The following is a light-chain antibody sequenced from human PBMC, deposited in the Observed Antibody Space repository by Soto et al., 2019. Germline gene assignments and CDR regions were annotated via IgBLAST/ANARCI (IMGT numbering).Light chain of an antibody. J-gene: IGKJ1*01. Sequence: IQMTQSPPSPSASVGDRVTITCRASQSISSWLAWYQQKPGTAPKLLIYDASSLEIGVPSRFSGSGSGTEFTLTIISLQPDDFATYYCQQYNTYSFGQGTKVDIK. CDR2: DAS. V-gene: IGKV1-5*01. CDR3: QQYNTYS. CDR1: QSISSW.